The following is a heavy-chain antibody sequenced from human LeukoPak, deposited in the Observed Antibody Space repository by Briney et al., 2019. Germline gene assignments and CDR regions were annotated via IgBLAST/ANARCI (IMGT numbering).Heavy chain of an antibody. CDR3: AREGGGFDI. V-gene: IGHV4-59*01. CDR1: GGSISSYY. D-gene: IGHD3-16*01. Sequence: KTSETLSLTCTVSGGSISSYYWSWIRQPPGKGLEWIGYIYYSGSTNYNPSLKSRVTISVDTSKNQFSLKLSSVTAADTAVYYCAREGGGFDIWGQGTMVTVSS. J-gene: IGHJ3*02. CDR2: IYYSGST.